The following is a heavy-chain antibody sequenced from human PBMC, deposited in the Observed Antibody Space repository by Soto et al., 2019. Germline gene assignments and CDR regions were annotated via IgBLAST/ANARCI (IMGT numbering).Heavy chain of an antibody. Sequence: QVQLQESGPGLVKPSGTLSLTCAVSGGSISSSYWWNWVRQTPRGGLEWIGKIYHGGTTNYNPSLKHRVTISVEKSKNQFSLKLTSVTAEDTDVYYCVSSLNYDFWRDGGRHFYFDYWGRGILATVSS. CDR1: GGSISSSYW. J-gene: IGHJ4*02. V-gene: IGHV4-4*02. CDR2: IYHGGTT. CDR3: VSSLNYDFWRDGGRHFYFDY. D-gene: IGHD3-3*01.